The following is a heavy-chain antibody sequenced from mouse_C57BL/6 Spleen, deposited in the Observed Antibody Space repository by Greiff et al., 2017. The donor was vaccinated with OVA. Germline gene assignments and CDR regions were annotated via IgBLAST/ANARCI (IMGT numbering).Heavy chain of an antibody. V-gene: IGHV1-69*01. CDR2: IDPSDSYT. CDR1: GYTFTSYW. Sequence: QVQLQQPGAELVMPGASVKLSCKASGYTFTSYWMHWVKQRPGQGLEWIGEIDPSDSYTNYNQKFKGKSTLTVDKSSSTAYVQLSSLTSDDSAVYYCARSYYYGSSGFAYWGQGTLVTVSA. J-gene: IGHJ3*01. D-gene: IGHD1-1*01. CDR3: ARSYYYGSSGFAY.